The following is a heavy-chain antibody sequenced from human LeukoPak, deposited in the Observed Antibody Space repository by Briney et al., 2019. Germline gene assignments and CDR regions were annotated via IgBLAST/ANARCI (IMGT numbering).Heavy chain of an antibody. J-gene: IGHJ1*01. D-gene: IGHD2-15*01. CDR3: SGTRRNCSGGSCPEYFQY. CDR1: GYTFTNYY. Sequence: GASVKVSCEASGYTFTNYYIHWVRQAPGQGLEWMGIINSSGGSTSYAQRFQGRVTMTRDTSTSTVYMELFSLRSDDTAVYYCSGTRRNCSGGSCPEYFQYWGQGTLVTVSS. V-gene: IGHV1-46*01. CDR2: INSSGGST.